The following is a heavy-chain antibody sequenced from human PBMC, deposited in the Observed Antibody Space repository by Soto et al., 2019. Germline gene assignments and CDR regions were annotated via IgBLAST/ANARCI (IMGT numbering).Heavy chain of an antibody. V-gene: IGHV1-69*13. CDR1: GGTFSSYA. CDR3: ASRFGRSENYDFWSGSSGGFSNWFDP. J-gene: IGHJ5*02. Sequence: SVKVSCKASGGTFSSYAISWVRQAPGQGLEWMGGIIPIFGTANYAQKFQGRVTITADESTSTAYMELSSLRSEDTAVYYCASRFGRSENYDFWSGSSGGFSNWFDPWGQGTLVTVSS. D-gene: IGHD3-3*01. CDR2: IIPIFGTA.